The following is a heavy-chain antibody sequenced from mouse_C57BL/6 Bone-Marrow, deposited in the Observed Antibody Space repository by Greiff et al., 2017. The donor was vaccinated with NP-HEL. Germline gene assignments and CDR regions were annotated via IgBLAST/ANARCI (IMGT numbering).Heavy chain of an antibody. Sequence: EVKLEESGPGLVKPSQSLSLTCSVTGYSITSGYYWNWIRQFPGNKLEWMGYISYDGSNNYNPSLNNRISITRDTSNNQFFLKLNSVTTEETATYYCARAYLGFAFGGQGTLVTVSA. J-gene: IGHJ3*01. V-gene: IGHV3-6*01. D-gene: IGHD6-5*01. CDR3: ARAYLGFAF. CDR1: GYSITSGYY. CDR2: ISYDGSN.